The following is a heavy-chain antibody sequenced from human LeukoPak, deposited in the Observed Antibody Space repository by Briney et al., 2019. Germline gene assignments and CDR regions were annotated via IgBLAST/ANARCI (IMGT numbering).Heavy chain of an antibody. CDR3: ARLIVVVPAAIPDDAFDI. Sequence: GGSRRLSCAASGFTFSSYAMHWVRQAPGKGLEWVAVISYDGSNKYYADSVKGRFTISRDNSKNTLYLQMNSLRAEDTAVYYCARLIVVVPAAIPDDAFDIWGQGTMVTVSS. V-gene: IGHV3-30-3*01. J-gene: IGHJ3*02. CDR2: ISYDGSNK. CDR1: GFTFSSYA. D-gene: IGHD2-2*02.